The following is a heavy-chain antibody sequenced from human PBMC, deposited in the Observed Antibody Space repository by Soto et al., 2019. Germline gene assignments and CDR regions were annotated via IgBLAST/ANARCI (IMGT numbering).Heavy chain of an antibody. D-gene: IGHD2-2*01. Sequence: HGESLKISCKGSGYSFTSYWISWVRQMPGKGLEWMGRIDPSDSYTNYSPSFQGHVTISADKSISTAYLQWSSLKASDTAMYYCARLALVVPAATPYGMDVWGQGTTVTVSS. CDR3: ARLALVVPAATPYGMDV. CDR2: IDPSDSYT. CDR1: GYSFTSYW. J-gene: IGHJ6*02. V-gene: IGHV5-10-1*01.